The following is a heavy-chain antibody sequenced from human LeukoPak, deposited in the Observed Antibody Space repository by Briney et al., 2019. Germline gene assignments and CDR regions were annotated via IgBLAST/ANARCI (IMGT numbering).Heavy chain of an antibody. V-gene: IGHV3-30-3*01. CDR2: ISYDGSNK. J-gene: IGHJ6*01. D-gene: IGHD1-26*01. CDR1: AFTFSSYA. Sequence: PGGSLRLSCAASAFTFSSYAMHWVRQAPGKGLEWVAFISYDGSNKYYADSGKGRFTISRDNSKNTLYLQMNSLRAEDTAVYYCARGGSYYSYYGMDVWGQRITVTVSS. CDR3: ARGGSYYSYYGMDV.